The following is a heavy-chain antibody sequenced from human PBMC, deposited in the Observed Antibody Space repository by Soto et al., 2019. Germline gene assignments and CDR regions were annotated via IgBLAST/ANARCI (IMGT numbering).Heavy chain of an antibody. V-gene: IGHV3-9*01. CDR2: ISWNSGSI. J-gene: IGHJ4*02. CDR1: GFTFDDYA. Sequence: EVQLVESGGGLVQPGRSLRLSCAASGFTFDDYAMHWVRQAPGKGLEWVSGISWNSGSIGYADSVKGRFTISRDNAKNSLYLQINSLRAEDTALYYCAKAKPGWLQSPFDYWGQGTLVTVSS. CDR3: AKAKPGWLQSPFDY. D-gene: IGHD5-12*01.